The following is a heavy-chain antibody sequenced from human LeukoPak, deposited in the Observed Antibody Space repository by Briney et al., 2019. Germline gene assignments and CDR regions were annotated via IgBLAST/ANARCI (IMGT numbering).Heavy chain of an antibody. CDR3: ARTRPNFDY. J-gene: IGHJ4*02. Sequence: SETLSLTCAVYGGSFSGYYWSWIRQPPGKGLEWIGEINHSGSTYYNPSLKSRVTISVDTSKNQFSLKVSSVTAADTAVYYCARTRPNFDYWGQGTLVTVSS. V-gene: IGHV4-34*01. CDR2: INHSGST. CDR1: GGSFSGYY.